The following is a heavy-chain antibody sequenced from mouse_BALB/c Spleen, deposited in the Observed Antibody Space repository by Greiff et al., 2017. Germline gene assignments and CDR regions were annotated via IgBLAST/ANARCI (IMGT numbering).Heavy chain of an antibody. CDR1: GFTFSSYA. J-gene: IGHJ3*01. CDR2: ISSGGSYT. Sequence: EVKLVESGGGLVKPGGSLKLSCAASGFTFSSYAMSWVRQSPEKRLEWVAEISSGGSYTYYPDTVTGRFTISRDNAKNTLYLEMSSLRSEDTAMYYCARVDRDYGSSYVFADWGQGTLVTVSA. CDR3: ARVDRDYGSSYVFAD. D-gene: IGHD1-1*01. V-gene: IGHV5-9-4*01.